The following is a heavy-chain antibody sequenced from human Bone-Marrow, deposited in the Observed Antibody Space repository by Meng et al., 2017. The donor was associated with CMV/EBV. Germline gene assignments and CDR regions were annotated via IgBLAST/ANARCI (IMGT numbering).Heavy chain of an antibody. V-gene: IGHV4-30-4*08. CDR3: ARDLVKTYCSSTSCYPRAYYYYYGMDV. J-gene: IGHJ6*02. CDR1: GGSISSGDSY. CDR2: IYYSGST. D-gene: IGHD2-2*01. Sequence: SETLSLTCTVSGGSISSGDSYWSWIRQPPGKGLDWIGYIYYSGSTYYNPPLKSRVTMSVDTSKNQFSLKLNSVTAADTAVYYCARDLVKTYCSSTSCYPRAYYYYYGMDVWGQGTTVTVSS.